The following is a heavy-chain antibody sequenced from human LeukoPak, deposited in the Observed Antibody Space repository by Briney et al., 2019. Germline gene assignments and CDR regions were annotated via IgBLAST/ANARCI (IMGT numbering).Heavy chain of an antibody. CDR3: ATYYFKGAGRGH. V-gene: IGHV4-61*08. Sequence: SETLSLTCIVSGASVSSGDHHWSWIRQAPGKGLEWIGHNMNTYYNPSLKSRVTISIDTSKNQFSLMLSTVTAADTAICYCATYYFKGAGRGHWGRGPLVTVS. J-gene: IGHJ4*02. CDR1: GASVSSGDHH. D-gene: IGHD3/OR15-3a*01. CDR2: NMNT.